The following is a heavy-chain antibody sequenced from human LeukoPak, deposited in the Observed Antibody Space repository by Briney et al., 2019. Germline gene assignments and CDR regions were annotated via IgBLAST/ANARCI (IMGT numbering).Heavy chain of an antibody. Sequence: GGSLRLSCAASGCTFCDYYMSWIRPAPAKGLEWVSYISSSGSTIYYAHSVRGRFTISRDNAKNSLYLQMNSLRAEDTAVYYCARARIRVVIGVSFDYWGQGTLVTVSS. J-gene: IGHJ4*02. CDR3: ARARIRVVIGVSFDY. D-gene: IGHD3-3*01. CDR2: ISSSGSTI. CDR1: GCTFCDYY. V-gene: IGHV3-11*04.